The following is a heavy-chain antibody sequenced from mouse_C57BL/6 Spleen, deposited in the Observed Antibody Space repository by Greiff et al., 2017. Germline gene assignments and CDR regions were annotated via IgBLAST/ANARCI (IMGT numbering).Heavy chain of an antibody. D-gene: IGHD2-4*01. CDR3: TTWDYDNGDFDC. Sequence: VQLKQSGAELVRPGASVKLSCTASGFNIKDYYMHWVKQRPEQGLEWIGWIDPEDGDTEYAPKFQGKATMTADTSSNTAYLQLSSLTSEDTAVYYCTTWDYDNGDFDCWGQGTTLTVSS. J-gene: IGHJ2*01. V-gene: IGHV14-1*01. CDR1: GFNIKDYY. CDR2: IDPEDGDT.